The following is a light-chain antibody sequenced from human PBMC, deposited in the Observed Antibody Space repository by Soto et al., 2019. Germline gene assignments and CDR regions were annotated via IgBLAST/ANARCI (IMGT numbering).Light chain of an antibody. Sequence: QSVLTQPASVSGSPGQTLTISCTGTSSDVGGYTYVSWYQQHPGKAPKLMIYDVSNRPSGVSNRFSGSKSGTTASLTISGLQAEDEADYYCSSYTSSTTYVVFGGGTQLTVL. CDR3: SSYTSSTTYVV. CDR2: DVS. J-gene: IGLJ2*01. V-gene: IGLV2-14*01. CDR1: SSDVGGYTY.